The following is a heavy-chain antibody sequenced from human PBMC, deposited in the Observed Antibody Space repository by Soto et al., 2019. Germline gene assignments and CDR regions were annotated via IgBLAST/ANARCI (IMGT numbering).Heavy chain of an antibody. CDR3: ARQDGYLAGCQGF. CDR2: IYYNGRT. Sequence: QLQLQESGPGLVKPSETLSLTCNVSGGSISSSNYYWGWIRQPPGEGLQWIGSIYYNGRTNYNPSFQSRVTISQDTSKNQFFLKMSSVTAADTAVYYCARQDGYLAGCQGFWGQGALVTVSS. J-gene: IGHJ4*02. CDR1: GGSISSSNYY. D-gene: IGHD3-22*01. V-gene: IGHV4-39*01.